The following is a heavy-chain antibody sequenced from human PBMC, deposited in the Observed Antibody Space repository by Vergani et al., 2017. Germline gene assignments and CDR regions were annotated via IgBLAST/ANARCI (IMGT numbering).Heavy chain of an antibody. Sequence: EVQLLESGGGLVQPGGSLRLSCAASGFTFRTYARTWVRQAPGKGLEWVSTISSDGGSTYYADSVKGRFTISRDNSKNTLSLQMNSLTAEDTAIYYCAGPQGTSAYYYGGFDYLGQGTLVTVSS. V-gene: IGHV3-23*01. CDR1: GFTFRTYA. CDR3: AGPQGTSAYYYGGFDY. J-gene: IGHJ4*02. CDR2: ISSDGGST. D-gene: IGHD3-22*01.